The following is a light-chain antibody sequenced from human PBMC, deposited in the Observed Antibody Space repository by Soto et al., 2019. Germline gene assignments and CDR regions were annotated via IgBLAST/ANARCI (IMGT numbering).Light chain of an antibody. CDR1: QSVSSY. CDR3: QQRSNWPRFT. CDR2: DAS. Sequence: EIVLTQSPATLSLSPGERATLSCRASQSVSSYLAWYQQKPCRAHRLLIYDASNRATGIPARFSGSGSGTDFTLTISSLEPEDFAVYYGQQRSNWPRFTVGQGTRLEIK. J-gene: IGKJ5*01. V-gene: IGKV3-11*01.